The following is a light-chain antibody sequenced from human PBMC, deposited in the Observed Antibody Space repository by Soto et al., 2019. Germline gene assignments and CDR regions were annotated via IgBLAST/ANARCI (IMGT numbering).Light chain of an antibody. Sequence: IVMTHSPATLSVSPGERATLSCMASQSVGGGLSWFQQKPGQPPRLLIYGASTRATGIPARFSGSGSGTEIPIPTTTPQSEDYAVYYCNKYNNWSPYSLGRGTKVEIX. V-gene: IGKV3-15*01. CDR3: NKYNNWSPYS. CDR2: GAS. J-gene: IGKJ2*03. CDR1: QSVGGG.